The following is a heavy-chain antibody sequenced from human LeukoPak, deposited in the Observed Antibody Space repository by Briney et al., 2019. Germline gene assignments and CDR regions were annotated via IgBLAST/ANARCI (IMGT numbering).Heavy chain of an antibody. V-gene: IGHV3-48*01. J-gene: IGHJ5*02. CDR2: ISSSSSTI. Sequence: GGSLRLSCAASGFTFNNHAMNWVRQAPGKGLEWVSYISSSSSTIYYADSVKGRFTISRDNAKNSLYLQMNSLRAEDTAVYYCARAIEVAVAGINWFDPWGQGTLVTVSS. D-gene: IGHD6-19*01. CDR3: ARAIEVAVAGINWFDP. CDR1: GFTFNNHA.